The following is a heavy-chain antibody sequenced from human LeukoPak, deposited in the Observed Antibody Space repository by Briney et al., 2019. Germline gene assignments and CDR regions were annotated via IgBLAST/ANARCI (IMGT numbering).Heavy chain of an antibody. J-gene: IGHJ3*02. CDR3: AKVSQYSSGWYAILDAFDI. V-gene: IGHV3-23*01. CDR2: ISGSGGST. D-gene: IGHD6-19*01. CDR1: GFTFSSYA. Sequence: GGSLRLSCAASGFTFSSYAMSWVRQAPGKGLEWVSAISGSGGSTYYADSVKGRFTISRDNSKNTPYLQMNSLRAEDTAVYYCAKVSQYSSGWYAILDAFDIWGQGTMVTVSS.